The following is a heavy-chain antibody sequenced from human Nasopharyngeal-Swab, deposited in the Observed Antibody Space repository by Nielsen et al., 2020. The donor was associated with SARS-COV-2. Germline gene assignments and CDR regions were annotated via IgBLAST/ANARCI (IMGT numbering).Heavy chain of an antibody. CDR2: IDTDGAIT. Sequence: GESLKISCAASGFSFRTYWMHWARQSPGKGLLWVSRIDTDGAITNYADSVKGRFTISRDNAKNTLYLQMNSLRADDTAGYYCARDVGGRDNYWGQGALVTVSS. D-gene: IGHD2-15*01. CDR1: GFSFRTYW. CDR3: ARDVGGRDNY. J-gene: IGHJ4*02. V-gene: IGHV3-74*01.